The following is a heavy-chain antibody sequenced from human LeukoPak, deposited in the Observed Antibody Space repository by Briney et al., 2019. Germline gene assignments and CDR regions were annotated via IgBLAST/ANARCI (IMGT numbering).Heavy chain of an antibody. CDR2: ISVDNGKT. CDR1: GYTFFYYG. J-gene: IGHJ4*02. V-gene: IGHV1-18*01. CDR3: ARVDCSGDSCYSAGY. D-gene: IGHD2-15*01. Sequence: VASVTVSCKASGYTFFYYGVTWVRQVPGQGLEWMGWISVDNGKTNYAQKLQGRVTLTTDISTSTAYMELRSLRSDDTAVYYCARVDCSGDSCYSAGYWGQGTLVTVSS.